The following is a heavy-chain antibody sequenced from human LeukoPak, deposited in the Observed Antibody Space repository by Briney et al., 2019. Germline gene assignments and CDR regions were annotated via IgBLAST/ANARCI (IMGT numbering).Heavy chain of an antibody. CDR1: GGSISSGGYY. CDR3: ARDVVTATPDYYYYYGMDV. CDR2: IYYSGST. V-gene: IGHV4-31*11. J-gene: IGHJ6*02. Sequence: SGTLSLTCAVSGGSISSGGYYWSWIRQHPGKGLEWIGYIYYSGSTYYNPSLKSRVTISVDTSKNQFSLKLSSVTAADTAVYYCARDVVTATPDYYYYYGMDVWGQGTTVTVSS. D-gene: IGHD2-21*02.